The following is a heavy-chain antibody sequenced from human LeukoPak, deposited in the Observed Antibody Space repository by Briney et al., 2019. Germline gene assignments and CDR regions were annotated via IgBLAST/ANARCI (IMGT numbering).Heavy chain of an antibody. Sequence: ASVKVSCKVSGYTLTELSMHWVRQAPGKGLGWMGGFDPEDGETIYAQKFQGRVTMTEDTSTDTAYMELSSLRSEDTAVYYCATHPSIAVAGTLVYYYGMDVWGQGTTVTVSS. J-gene: IGHJ6*02. V-gene: IGHV1-24*01. CDR2: FDPEDGET. CDR3: ATHPSIAVAGTLVYYYGMDV. CDR1: GYTLTELS. D-gene: IGHD6-19*01.